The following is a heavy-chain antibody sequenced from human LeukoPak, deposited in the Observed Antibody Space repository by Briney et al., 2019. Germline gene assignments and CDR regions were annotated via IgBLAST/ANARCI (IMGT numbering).Heavy chain of an antibody. CDR1: GLTFSSYG. D-gene: IGHD3-10*01. CDR2: ISYDGSNK. CDR3: AKEGSGSYYKGYYFDY. J-gene: IGHJ4*02. V-gene: IGHV3-30*18. Sequence: PGRSLRLSCAASGLTFSSYGMHWVRQAPGKGLEWVAVISYDGSNKYYADSVKGRFTISRDNSKNTLYLQMNSLRAEDTAVYYCAKEGSGSYYKGYYFDYWGQGTLVTVSS.